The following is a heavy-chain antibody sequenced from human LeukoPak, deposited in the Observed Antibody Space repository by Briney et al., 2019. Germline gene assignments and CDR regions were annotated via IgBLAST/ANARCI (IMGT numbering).Heavy chain of an antibody. V-gene: IGHV3-74*01. CDR3: ARGGSGSGYHYYYYYMDV. CDR1: GFTFNSFW. CDR2: INSDGIRT. Sequence: GGSLRLSCAASGFTFNSFWMYWVRHVPGKGLLWVARINSDGIRTSHADSVQGRFTISRDNANNTLYLQMNSLRVEDTAVYYCARGGSGSGYHYYYYYMDVWGKGTRSPFP. D-gene: IGHD3-22*01. J-gene: IGHJ6*03.